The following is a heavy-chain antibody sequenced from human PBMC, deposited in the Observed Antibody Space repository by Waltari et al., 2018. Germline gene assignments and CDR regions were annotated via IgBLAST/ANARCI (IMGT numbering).Heavy chain of an antibody. V-gene: IGHV3-23*01. Sequence: EVQLLESGGGLVQPGGSLRLSCAASGFTFSSSAMSWVRQAPGKGLEWVSAISGSGGSTYYADSVKGRFTISRDNSKNTLYLQMNSLRAEDTAVYYCAKLLGTYYDYYYGMDVWGQGTTVTVSS. D-gene: IGHD2-15*01. J-gene: IGHJ6*02. CDR3: AKLLGTYYDYYYGMDV. CDR2: ISGSGGST. CDR1: GFTFSSSA.